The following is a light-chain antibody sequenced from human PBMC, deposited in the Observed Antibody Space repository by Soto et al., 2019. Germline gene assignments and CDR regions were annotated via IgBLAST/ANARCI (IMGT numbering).Light chain of an antibody. CDR3: QQSYSTPWT. J-gene: IGKJ1*01. Sequence: DIQMTQSTSTLSGSVGYVVAITCRASRSVDLWLAWYQQKPGKAPKLLIYAASSLQSGVPSRFSGSGSGTDFTLTISSLQPEDFATYYCQQSYSTPWTFGQGTKVDIK. CDR1: RSVDLW. V-gene: IGKV1-39*01. CDR2: AAS.